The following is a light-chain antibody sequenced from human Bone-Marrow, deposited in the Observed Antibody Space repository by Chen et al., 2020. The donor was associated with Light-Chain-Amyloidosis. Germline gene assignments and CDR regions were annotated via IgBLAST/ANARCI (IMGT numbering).Light chain of an antibody. CDR2: ADS. V-gene: IGLV3-21*02. CDR1: NIGSTS. CDR3: QVWDRSSDRPV. J-gene: IGLJ3*02. Sequence: SYVLTQPSSVSVAPGQTATIACGGNNIGSTSVHWYQQTPGQAPLLVVYADSYRPSGIPERFSGSTSGNTATLTISRVEAGDEADYYCQVWDRSSDRPVFGGGTKLTVL.